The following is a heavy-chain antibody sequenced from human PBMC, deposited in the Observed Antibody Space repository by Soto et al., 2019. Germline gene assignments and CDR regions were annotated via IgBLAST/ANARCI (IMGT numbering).Heavy chain of an antibody. CDR2: IYYSGST. Sequence: SETLSLTCTVSGGPISSYYWSWIRQPPGKGLEWIGYIYYSGSTNYNPSLKSRVTISVDTSKNQFSLKLSSVTAADTAVYYCARGLYSSSWYYWGQGTLVTVSS. J-gene: IGHJ4*02. CDR1: GGPISSYY. V-gene: IGHV4-59*08. D-gene: IGHD6-13*01. CDR3: ARGLYSSSWYY.